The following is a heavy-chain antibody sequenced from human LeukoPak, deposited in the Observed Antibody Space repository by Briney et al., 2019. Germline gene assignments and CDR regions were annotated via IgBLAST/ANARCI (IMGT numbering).Heavy chain of an antibody. V-gene: IGHV3-30-3*01. CDR3: ARDRERVEWLRGYFDY. CDR2: ISYDGSNK. Sequence: PGGSLRLSCAASGFIFSSDWMHWVRQAPGKGLEWVAVISYDGSNKYYADSVKGRFTISRDNSKNTLYLQMNSLRAEDTAVYYCARDRERVEWLRGYFDYWGQGTLVTVSS. CDR1: GFIFSSDW. J-gene: IGHJ4*02. D-gene: IGHD5-12*01.